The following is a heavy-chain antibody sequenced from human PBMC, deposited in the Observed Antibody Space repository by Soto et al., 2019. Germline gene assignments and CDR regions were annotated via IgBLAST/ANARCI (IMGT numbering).Heavy chain of an antibody. CDR1: GFTFGSYA. D-gene: IGHD4-17*01. V-gene: IGHV3-23*01. CDR3: ATNTVTTSLYFEY. CDR2: ISGSGGST. J-gene: IGHJ4*02. Sequence: GGSLRLSCAASGFTFGSYAMSWVRQAPGKGLEWVSAISGSGGSTYYADSVKGRFTISRDNSKNTLYLQMNSLRAEDTAVYYCATNTVTTSLYFEYWRQGTLVTVSS.